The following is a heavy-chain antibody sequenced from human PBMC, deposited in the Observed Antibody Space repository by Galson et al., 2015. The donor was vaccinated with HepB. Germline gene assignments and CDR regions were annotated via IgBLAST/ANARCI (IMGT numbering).Heavy chain of an antibody. CDR3: AKETNDFWSHYYYYYMDV. CDR1: GFTFDDYA. V-gene: IGHV3-9*01. CDR2: ISWNSGSI. J-gene: IGHJ6*03. D-gene: IGHD3-3*01. Sequence: SLRLSCAASGFTFDDYAMHWVRQAPGKGLEWVSGISWNSGSIGYADSVKGRFTISRDNAKNSLYLQMNSLRAEDTALYYCAKETNDFWSHYYYYYMDVWGKGTTVTVSS.